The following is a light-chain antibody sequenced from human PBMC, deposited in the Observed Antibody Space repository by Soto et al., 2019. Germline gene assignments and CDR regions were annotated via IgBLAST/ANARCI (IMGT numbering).Light chain of an antibody. Sequence: QSALTQPASVSGSPGQSITISCSGTSSDIGYSNRVSWYQHHPGKAPKLMIFEVNKRPSGVSNRFSGSKSGNTASLTISGLKVEDEADYYCCSSGGSPTYVFGTGTKLTVL. CDR3: CSSGGSPTYV. CDR2: EVN. V-gene: IGLV2-23*02. J-gene: IGLJ1*01. CDR1: SSDIGYSNR.